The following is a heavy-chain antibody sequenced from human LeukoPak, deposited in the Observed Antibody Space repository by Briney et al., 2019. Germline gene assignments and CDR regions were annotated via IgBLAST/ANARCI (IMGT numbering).Heavy chain of an antibody. J-gene: IGHJ4*02. Sequence: GGSLRLSCAASGFSFDTYAMHWVRQAPGQGLEWVALIWHDGSHKFYSNSVRGQFTISRDNSKSTLYLQMNSLRAEDTAVYYCAKDGKTYYYDSSAYYFDYWGQGTLVTVSS. CDR3: AKDGKTYYYDSSAYYFDY. CDR2: IWHDGSHK. V-gene: IGHV3-30*02. D-gene: IGHD3-22*01. CDR1: GFSFDTYA.